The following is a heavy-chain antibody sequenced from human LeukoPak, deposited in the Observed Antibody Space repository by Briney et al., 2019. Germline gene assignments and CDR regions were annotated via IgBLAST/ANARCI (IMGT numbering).Heavy chain of an antibody. CDR1: GFTSCSYE. CDR2: ISSSVSTI. CDR3: ARVALIQLWLREGYYFDY. J-gene: IGHJ4*02. V-gene: IGHV3-48*03. D-gene: IGHD5-18*01. Sequence: GWSLSLSCAASGFTSCSYEMYWVRPAPVKGLERVSHISSSVSTIYYADSVEGRFTISRDNARNTLYLEINKQRVEDTSVYYCARVALIQLWLREGYYFDYWGQGTLVTVSS.